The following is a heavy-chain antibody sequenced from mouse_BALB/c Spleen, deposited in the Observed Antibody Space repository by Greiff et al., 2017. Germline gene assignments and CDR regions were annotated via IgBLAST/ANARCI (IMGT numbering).Heavy chain of an antibody. CDR3: TRSQYGNPFDY. D-gene: IGHD2-10*02. J-gene: IGHJ2*01. Sequence: LKQPGSELVRPGASVKLSCKASGYTFTSYWMHWVKQRHGQGLEWIGNIYPGSGSTNYDEKFKSKGTLTVDTSSSTAYMHLSSLTSEDSAVYYCTRSQYGNPFDYWGQGTTLTVSS. CDR2: IYPGSGST. V-gene: IGHV1S22*01. CDR1: GYTFTSYW.